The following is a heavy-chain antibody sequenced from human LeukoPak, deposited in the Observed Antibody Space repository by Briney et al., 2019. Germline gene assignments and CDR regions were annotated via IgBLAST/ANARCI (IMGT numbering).Heavy chain of an antibody. Sequence: GGSLRLSCAASGFTFSDYYTSWIRQAPGKGLEWVSYISSSTYTNYADSVKGRFTISRDNAKNSMYLQMNSLRAEDTAVYYCARISGSYVFDYWGQGTLDTVSS. V-gene: IGHV3-11*03. CDR1: GFTFSDYY. CDR2: ISSSTYT. CDR3: ARISGSYVFDY. D-gene: IGHD1-26*01. J-gene: IGHJ4*02.